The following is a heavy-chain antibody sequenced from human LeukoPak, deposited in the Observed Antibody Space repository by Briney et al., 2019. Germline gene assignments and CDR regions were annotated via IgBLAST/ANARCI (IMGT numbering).Heavy chain of an antibody. CDR2: IYTSGST. Sequence: SETLSLTCTVSGGSISSYYWSWIRQPAGKGLGWIGRIYTSGSTNYNPSLKSRVTMSVDTSKNQFSLKLSSVTAADTAVYYCARSRGGSYLMDVWGQGTTVTVSS. CDR1: GGSISSYY. V-gene: IGHV4-4*07. CDR3: ARSRGGSYLMDV. J-gene: IGHJ6*02. D-gene: IGHD1-26*01.